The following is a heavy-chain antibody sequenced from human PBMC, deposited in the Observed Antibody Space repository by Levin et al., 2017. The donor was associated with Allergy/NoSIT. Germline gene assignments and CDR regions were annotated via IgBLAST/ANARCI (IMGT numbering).Heavy chain of an antibody. Sequence: SETLSLTCTVSGGSISSYYWSWIRQPPGKGLEWIGYIYYSGSTNYNPSLKSRVTISVDTSKNQFSLKLSSVTAADTAVYYCARGDVVVVAATKPRHDAFDIWGQGTMVTVSS. D-gene: IGHD2-15*01. CDR2: IYYSGST. CDR3: ARGDVVVVAATKPRHDAFDI. V-gene: IGHV4-59*08. J-gene: IGHJ3*02. CDR1: GGSISSYY.